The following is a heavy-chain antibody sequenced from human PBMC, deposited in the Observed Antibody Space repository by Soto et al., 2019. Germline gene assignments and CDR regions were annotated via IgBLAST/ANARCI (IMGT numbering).Heavy chain of an antibody. CDR1: GFTFRHYG. CDR2: ISYDGDNA. V-gene: IGHV3-30*18. D-gene: IGHD3-3*01. J-gene: IGHJ4*02. CDR3: AKVEYDDFWTGYFSFHY. Sequence: QIQLVESGGGVVQPGRSLRLSCAASGFTFRHYGMHWVRQAPGKGLEWVAVISYDGDNAHYADSVKGRFTISRDNSENTLYLQMNSLRAADTAVYFCAKVEYDDFWTGYFSFHYGGQGTLVTVSS.